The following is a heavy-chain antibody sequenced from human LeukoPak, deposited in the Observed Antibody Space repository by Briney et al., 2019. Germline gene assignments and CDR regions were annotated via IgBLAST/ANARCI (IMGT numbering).Heavy chain of an antibody. D-gene: IGHD1-1*01. V-gene: IGHV4-34*01. CDR3: ARITPLTGTTGY. J-gene: IGHJ4*02. Sequence: SETLSLTCAVYGGSFSGYYWSWIRQPPGKGLEWIGEINHSGSANYNPSLKSRVTISVDTSKNQFSLKLSSVTAADTAVYYCARITPLTGTTGYWGQGTLVTVSS. CDR1: GGSFSGYY. CDR2: INHSGSA.